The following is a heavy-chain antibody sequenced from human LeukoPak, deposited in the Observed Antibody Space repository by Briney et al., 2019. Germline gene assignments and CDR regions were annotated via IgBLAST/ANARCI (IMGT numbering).Heavy chain of an antibody. Sequence: SVKVSCKASGGTFSSYAISWVRQAPGQGLEWMGGIIPIFGTANYAQKFQGRVTIAADESTSTAYMELSSLRSEDTAVYYCVGGAPNWGFDYWGQGTLVTVSS. CDR1: GGTFSSYA. D-gene: IGHD7-27*01. V-gene: IGHV1-69*13. CDR2: IIPIFGTA. J-gene: IGHJ4*02. CDR3: VGGAPNWGFDY.